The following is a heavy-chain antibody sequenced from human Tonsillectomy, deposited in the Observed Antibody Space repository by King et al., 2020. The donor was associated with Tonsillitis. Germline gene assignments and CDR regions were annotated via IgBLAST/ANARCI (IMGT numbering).Heavy chain of an antibody. V-gene: IGHV4-34*01. D-gene: IGHD6-13*01. J-gene: IGHJ5*01. CDR2: INHSGST. CDR1: GGSFSGYY. Sequence: VQLQQWGAGLLKPSETLSLTCAVYGGSFSGYYWSWIRQPPGKGLEWIGEINHSGSTNYNPSLKSRVTISVDTSKNQFSLKLSSVTAADTAVYYCARSDSSSRINWFDSWGQGTLVTVSS. CDR3: ARSDSSSRINWFDS.